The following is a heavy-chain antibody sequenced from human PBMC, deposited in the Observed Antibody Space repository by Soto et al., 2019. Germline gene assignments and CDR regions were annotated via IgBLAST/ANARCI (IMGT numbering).Heavy chain of an antibody. Sequence: QVQLQQWGAGLLKPSETLSLTCAVYGGSFSGYYWSWIRQPPGKGLEWIGEINHSGSTNYNPSLKSRVNISVDTSKNHFSLTLSSVTAADTAVYYCARGPPVTIVVVPAARGSPNFDYWGQGTLVTVSS. CDR2: INHSGST. CDR1: GGSFSGYY. D-gene: IGHD2-2*01. V-gene: IGHV4-34*01. J-gene: IGHJ4*02. CDR3: ARGPPVTIVVVPAARGSPNFDY.